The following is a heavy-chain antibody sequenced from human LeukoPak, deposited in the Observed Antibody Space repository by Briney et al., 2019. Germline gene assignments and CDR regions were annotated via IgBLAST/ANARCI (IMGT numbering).Heavy chain of an antibody. Sequence: GGSLRLSCAASGFIVSSNYMSWVRQAPGKGLEWVSIISSGGDTYYADSVKGRFTISRDNSKNTLYLQMNSLRAEDTAVYYCAKDSQYASGWYYFDDWGQGALVTVSS. D-gene: IGHD6-19*01. CDR2: ISSGGDT. CDR3: AKDSQYASGWYYFDD. CDR1: GFIVSSNY. V-gene: IGHV3-53*01. J-gene: IGHJ4*02.